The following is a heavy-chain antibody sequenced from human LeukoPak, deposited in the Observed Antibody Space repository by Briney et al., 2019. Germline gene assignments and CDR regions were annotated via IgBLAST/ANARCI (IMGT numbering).Heavy chain of an antibody. Sequence: GGSLRLSCAASGFAVSSIYMSWVRQPPGKGLEWLSLIDSSGNTFYADSVKGRFTISRDYLKNTLFLQMNSLRAEDTALYYCARDPVVASPGPFYYHYMDVWGKGTTVTVSS. CDR3: ARDPVVASPGPFYYHYMDV. CDR1: GFAVSSIY. D-gene: IGHD6-13*01. J-gene: IGHJ6*03. CDR2: IDSSGNT. V-gene: IGHV3-53*01.